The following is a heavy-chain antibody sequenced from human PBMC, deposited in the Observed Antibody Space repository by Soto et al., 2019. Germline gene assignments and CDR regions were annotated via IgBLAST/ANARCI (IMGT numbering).Heavy chain of an antibody. J-gene: IGHJ4*02. CDR1: GGSFNDDY. CDR3: ARGAAMATIFDY. V-gene: IGHV4-34*01. CDR2: INHSGST. D-gene: IGHD5-18*01. Sequence: SETLSLTCAVEGGSFNDDYWSWIRQPPGKGLEWIGEINHSGSTNYNPSLKSRVTISVDTSKNQFSLQLSSVTAADTAVYYCARGAAMATIFDYWGQGTLVTVSS.